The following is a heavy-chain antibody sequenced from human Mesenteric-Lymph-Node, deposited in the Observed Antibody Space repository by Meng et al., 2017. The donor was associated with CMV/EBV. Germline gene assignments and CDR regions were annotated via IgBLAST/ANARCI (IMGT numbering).Heavy chain of an antibody. CDR2: IRYDGSNK. V-gene: IGHV3-30*02. CDR3: TTYYDMDV. Sequence: GESLKISCAASGFTFSSYDMHWVRQAPGKGLAWVAFIRYDGSNKYYGDSVKGRFTISRDNSKNTLYLQMNSLRAEDTALYYCTTYYDMDVWGRGTTVTVSS. D-gene: IGHD3-16*01. CDR1: GFTFSSYD. J-gene: IGHJ6*02.